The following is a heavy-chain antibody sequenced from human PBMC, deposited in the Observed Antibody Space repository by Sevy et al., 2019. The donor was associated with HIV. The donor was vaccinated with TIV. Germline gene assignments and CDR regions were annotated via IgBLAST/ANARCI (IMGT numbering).Heavy chain of an antibody. D-gene: IGHD1-26*01. CDR3: AGENAWGRGYS. J-gene: IGHJ4*02. Sequence: TLSLTCTVSGGSITSLYWNWIRQPPGKGLEWIANIYYNGHINYNPSLKSRVTLSLDTSKNQFSLRRGSVTAGDTAMYYCAGENAWGRGYSWGQGTLVTVSS. V-gene: IGHV4-59*08. CDR2: IYYNGHI. CDR1: GGSITSLY.